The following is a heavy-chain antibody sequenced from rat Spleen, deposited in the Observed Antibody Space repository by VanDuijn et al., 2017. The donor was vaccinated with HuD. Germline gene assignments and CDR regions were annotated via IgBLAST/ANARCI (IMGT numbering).Heavy chain of an antibody. Sequence: EVQLVESGGGLVQPGRSLKLSCAASGFTFSIYDMAWVRQVPTKGLEVVASISYDGSSTYYRDSVKGRFTISRDNAKSTLYLQMDSLRSEDTATYYCTTGDSWGQGVMVTVSS. CDR3: TTGDS. CDR2: ISYDGSST. V-gene: IGHV5-20*01. J-gene: IGHJ2*01. CDR1: GFTFSIYD.